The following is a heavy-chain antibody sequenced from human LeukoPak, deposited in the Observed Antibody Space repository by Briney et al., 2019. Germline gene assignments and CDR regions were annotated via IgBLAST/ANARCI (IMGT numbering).Heavy chain of an antibody. D-gene: IGHD6-6*01. J-gene: IGHJ4*02. CDR3: ARGPNSNWSGLDF. CDR1: GFSFSRHW. V-gene: IGHV3-74*01. Sequence: GGSLRLSCTASGFSFSRHWMHWARQLPGKGLVWVSRISPTGSTTSYADSVKGRFTVSRDNAKNTLYLQVNNLRAEDTAVYYCARGPNSNWSGLDFWGQGTLLTASS. CDR2: ISPTGSTT.